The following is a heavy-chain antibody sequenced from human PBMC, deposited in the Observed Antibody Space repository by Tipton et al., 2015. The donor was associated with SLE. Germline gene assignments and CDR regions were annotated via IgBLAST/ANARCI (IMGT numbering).Heavy chain of an antibody. V-gene: IGHV3-64D*06. D-gene: IGHD3-16*01. CDR2: ISSNGGST. CDR1: GFTFSNYA. J-gene: IGHJ3*02. Sequence: GSLRLSCTVSGFTFSNYAMTWVRQAPGKGLEYVSAISSNGGSTYYADSVKGRFTISRDNSKNTLYLQMSSPRAEDTAVYYCVIRPWAFDIWGQGTMVTVSS. CDR3: VIRPWAFDI.